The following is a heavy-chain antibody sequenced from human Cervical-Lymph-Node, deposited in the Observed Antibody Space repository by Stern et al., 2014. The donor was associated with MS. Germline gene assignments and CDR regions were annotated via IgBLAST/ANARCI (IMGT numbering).Heavy chain of an antibody. CDR1: ENTFTGYY. CDR3: ARISLGSGIDY. CDR2: INPNSGAT. D-gene: IGHD1-26*01. V-gene: IGHV1-2*02. Sequence: MQLVASGAEVKKPGASVKVTCKTSENTFTGYYIHWVRPATGQGLEWMGWINPNSGATNDAQRFQDRVSLTSDTSNSLAYMELDRLTSGDTAVYYCARISLGSGIDYWGQGSLVTVSS. J-gene: IGHJ4*02.